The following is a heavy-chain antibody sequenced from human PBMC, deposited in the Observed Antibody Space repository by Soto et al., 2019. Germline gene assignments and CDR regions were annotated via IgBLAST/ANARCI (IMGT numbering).Heavy chain of an antibody. CDR3: ANTYSDYREDY. Sequence: EVQLLESGGGLVQPGGSLRLSCAASGFTFSSYAMSWVRQAPGKGLDWVSTISGSGGTTYYADSVKGRFTISRDNSKNTLYLQMGSLRAEDTAVYYCANTYSDYREDYWGQGTLVTVSS. CDR2: ISGSGGTT. V-gene: IGHV3-23*01. J-gene: IGHJ4*02. D-gene: IGHD4-17*01. CDR1: GFTFSSYA.